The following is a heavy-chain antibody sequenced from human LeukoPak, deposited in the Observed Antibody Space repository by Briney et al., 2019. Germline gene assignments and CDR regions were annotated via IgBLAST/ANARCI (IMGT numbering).Heavy chain of an antibody. CDR1: GGSFSGYY. Sequence: PSETLSLTCAVYGGSFSGYYWSWIRQPPGKGLEWIGEINHSGSTNYNPSLKSRVTISVDTSKNQFSLKLSSVTAADTAVYYCARDYIVVVPAASYYYYYGMDVWGQGTTVTVSS. J-gene: IGHJ6*02. V-gene: IGHV4-34*01. CDR2: INHSGST. D-gene: IGHD2-2*01. CDR3: ARDYIVVVPAASYYYYYGMDV.